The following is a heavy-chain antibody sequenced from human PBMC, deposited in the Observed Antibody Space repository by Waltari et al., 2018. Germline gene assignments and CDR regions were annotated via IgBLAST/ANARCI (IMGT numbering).Heavy chain of an antibody. CDR3: ARDGGRNLDY. J-gene: IGHJ4*02. V-gene: IGHV3-74*01. Sequence: EVQVVDSGGGLVQPGGSLRLSCAASGFTLSNYWIHWVRQAPGKGLVWVSIMSADGSVRRYADSVKCRFTISRDNVKNMLYLQMDSLRAEDTAVYYCARDGGRNLDYWGQGTLVVVSS. CDR1: GFTLSNYW. CDR2: MSADGSVR. D-gene: IGHD6-25*01.